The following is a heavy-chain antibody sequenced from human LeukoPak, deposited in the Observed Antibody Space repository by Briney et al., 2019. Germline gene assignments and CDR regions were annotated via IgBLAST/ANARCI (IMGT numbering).Heavy chain of an antibody. CDR1: GFTFSSYG. CDR2: ISYDGSNK. V-gene: IGHV3-30*18. D-gene: IGHD3-9*01. J-gene: IGHJ4*02. Sequence: GRSLRLSCAASGFTFSSYGMHWVRQAPGKGLEWVAVISYDGSNKYYADSVKGRFTISRDNSKNTLYLQMNSLRAEDTAVYYCAKVRYYDILTGYPETYYFDYWGQGTLVTVSS. CDR3: AKVRYYDILTGYPETYYFDY.